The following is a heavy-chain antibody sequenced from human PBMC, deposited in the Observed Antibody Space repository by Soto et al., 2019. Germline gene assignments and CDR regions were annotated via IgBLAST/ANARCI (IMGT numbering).Heavy chain of an antibody. CDR1: GFTFSSYS. CDR2: ISSSSSTI. CDR3: ARDGGYSYGAFDY. V-gene: IGHV3-48*01. D-gene: IGHD5-18*01. Sequence: EVQLVESGGGLVQPGGSLRLSCAASGFTFSSYSMNWVRQAPGKGREWVSYISSSSSTIYYADSVKGRFTISRDKAKTSLYLQMNSLRAEDTAVYYCARDGGYSYGAFDYWGQGTLVTVSS. J-gene: IGHJ4*02.